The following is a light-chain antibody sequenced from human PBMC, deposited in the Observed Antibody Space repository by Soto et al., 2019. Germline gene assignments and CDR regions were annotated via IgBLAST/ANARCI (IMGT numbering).Light chain of an antibody. Sequence: QSVLTQPASVSGSPGQSITISCTGTSDDIGTYNFVSWYQQYPGKAPQLIIYEVSYRPSGVSNRFSASKSGNTASLTISSLQAKDEADYFCTSYTSSPTLLFGTGTKVTVL. J-gene: IGLJ1*01. CDR3: TSYTSSPTLL. V-gene: IGLV2-14*03. CDR2: EVS. CDR1: SDDIGTYNF.